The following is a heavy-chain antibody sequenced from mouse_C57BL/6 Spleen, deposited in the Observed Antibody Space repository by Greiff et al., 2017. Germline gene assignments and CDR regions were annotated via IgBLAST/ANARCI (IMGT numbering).Heavy chain of an antibody. Sequence: EVKLVESGEGLVKPGGSLKLSCAASGFTFSSYAMSWVRQTPEKRLEWVAYISSGGDYIYYADTVKGRFTISRDNARNTLYLQMSSLKSEDTAMYYCTRVGDGYYGYFDVWGTGTTVTVAS. D-gene: IGHD2-3*01. CDR1: GFTFSSYA. CDR2: ISSGGDYI. J-gene: IGHJ1*03. V-gene: IGHV5-9-1*02. CDR3: TRVGDGYYGYFDV.